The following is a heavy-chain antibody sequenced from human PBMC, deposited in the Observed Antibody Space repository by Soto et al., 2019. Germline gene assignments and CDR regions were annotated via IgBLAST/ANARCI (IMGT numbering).Heavy chain of an antibody. CDR3: ARDLRGSSGNYGPAY. CDR1: GFTFSSYS. Sequence: PGGSLRLSCAASGFTFSSYSMNWVRQAPGKGLEWVSSISSSSSYIYYADSVKGRFTISRDNAKNSLYLQMNSLRAEDTAVYYCARDLRGSSGNYGPAYWGQGTLVTVSS. J-gene: IGHJ4*02. D-gene: IGHD1-26*01. CDR2: ISSSSSYI. V-gene: IGHV3-21*01.